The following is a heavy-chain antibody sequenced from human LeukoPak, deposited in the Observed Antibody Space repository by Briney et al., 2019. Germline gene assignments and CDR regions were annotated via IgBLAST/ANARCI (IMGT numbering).Heavy chain of an antibody. J-gene: IGHJ4*02. Sequence: SVKVSCKASGGTFSSYAISWVRQAPGQGLEWMGRIIPIFGTANYAQKFQGRVTITTDESTSTAYMELSSLRSEDTAVYYCARDSPYSSSSLGFDYWGQGTLVTVSS. CDR3: ARDSPYSSSSLGFDY. CDR1: GGTFSSYA. D-gene: IGHD6-13*01. V-gene: IGHV1-69*05. CDR2: IIPIFGTA.